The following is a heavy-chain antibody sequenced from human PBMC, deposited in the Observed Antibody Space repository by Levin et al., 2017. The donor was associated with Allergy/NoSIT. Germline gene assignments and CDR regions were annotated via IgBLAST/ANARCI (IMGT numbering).Heavy chain of an antibody. CDR2: ISSSSTII. CDR3: ARDWDTSDSTGYYYSFEY. V-gene: IGHV3-48*02. D-gene: IGHD3-22*01. J-gene: IGHJ4*02. Sequence: PGESLKISCAASGFTFSAYRMNWVRQAPGKGLEWVSFISSSSTIIYYADSVKGRFTISRDNAKNSLFLQMNSLRDEDTAVYYCARDWDTSDSTGYYYSFEYWGQGTLVTVSS. CDR1: GFTFSAYR.